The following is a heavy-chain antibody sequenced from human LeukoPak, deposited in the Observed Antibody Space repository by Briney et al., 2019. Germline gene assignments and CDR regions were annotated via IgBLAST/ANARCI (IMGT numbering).Heavy chain of an antibody. J-gene: IGHJ6*03. Sequence: ASVKVSCKASGYTFTGYYMHWVRQAPGQGLEWMGWINPNSGGTNYAQKFQGRVTMTRDTSISTAYMDLSRLRSDDTALYYCARASSGTNFYYYMDVWGKGTTVTISS. CDR3: ARASSGTNFYYYMDV. CDR2: INPNSGGT. CDR1: GYTFTGYY. V-gene: IGHV1-2*02. D-gene: IGHD6-19*01.